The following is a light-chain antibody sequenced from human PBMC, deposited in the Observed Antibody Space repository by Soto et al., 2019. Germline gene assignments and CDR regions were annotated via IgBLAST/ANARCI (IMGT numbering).Light chain of an antibody. CDR1: QSIGTW. CDR2: DAS. Sequence: DIRVTQSPSTLSASVGDRVTITCGASQSIGTWLAWYQQKPGKAPKLLIFDASTLESGVPSRFSGSGSGTDFTLTISSLQPDDFATYYCQQYSDSSGAFGQRTKVDIK. CDR3: QQYSDSSGA. J-gene: IGKJ1*01. V-gene: IGKV1-5*01.